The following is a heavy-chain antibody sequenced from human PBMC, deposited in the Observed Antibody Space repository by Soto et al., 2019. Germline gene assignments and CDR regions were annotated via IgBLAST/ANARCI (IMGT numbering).Heavy chain of an antibody. CDR2: VYNSGST. D-gene: IGHD6-13*01. J-gene: IGHJ5*02. Sequence: PSETLSLTCTVSGGSISSNYWTWIRQPPGKGLEWIGYVYNSGSTNYNPSLKSRVTISEDTSKSQFSLKVNSMTAVDTAVYYCARYRREAVAGYTLDTWGQGVLAPVSS. CDR3: ARYRREAVAGYTLDT. V-gene: IGHV4-59*01. CDR1: GGSISSNY.